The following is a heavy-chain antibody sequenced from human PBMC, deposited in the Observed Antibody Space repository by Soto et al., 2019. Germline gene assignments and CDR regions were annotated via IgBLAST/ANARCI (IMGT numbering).Heavy chain of an antibody. J-gene: IGHJ4*02. V-gene: IGHV3-66*01. CDR2: IYSGGST. Sequence: GGSLRLSCAASGFTVSSNYMSWVRQAPGKGLEWVSVIYSGGSTYYADSVKVRFTISRDNSKNTLYLQMNSLRAEDTAVYYCARITMVRGEDYWGQGTLVTVSS. CDR3: ARITMVRGEDY. D-gene: IGHD3-10*01. CDR1: GFTVSSNY.